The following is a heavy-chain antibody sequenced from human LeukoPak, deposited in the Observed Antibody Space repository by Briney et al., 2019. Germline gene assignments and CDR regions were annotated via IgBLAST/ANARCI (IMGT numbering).Heavy chain of an antibody. CDR2: IYYSGST. Sequence: KPSETLSLTCTVSGDSISGSSFYWAWIRQPPGKGLEWIGTIYYSGSTYYSPSLKSRVTISVDTSKNQISLKLTSVTAADTAVYYCARQAPLAYNVGYIKGFDFWGQGTLVTVSS. D-gene: IGHD3-22*01. CDR1: GDSISGSSFY. CDR3: ARQAPLAYNVGYIKGFDF. V-gene: IGHV4-39*01. J-gene: IGHJ4*02.